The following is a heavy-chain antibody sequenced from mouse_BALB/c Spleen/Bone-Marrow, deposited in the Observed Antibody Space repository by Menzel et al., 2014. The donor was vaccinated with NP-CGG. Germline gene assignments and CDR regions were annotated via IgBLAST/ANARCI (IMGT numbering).Heavy chain of an antibody. D-gene: IGHD4-1*01. CDR3: ARANWDYFDY. J-gene: IGHJ2*01. V-gene: IGHV7-1*02. CDR1: GFTFSDFY. Sequence: EVQVVESRGGLVQPGGSLRLSCATSGFTFSDFYMEWVRQPPGKRLEWIAASRNKANDYTTEYSASVKGRFIVSRDTSQSILYLQMNALRAEDTAIYYCARANWDYFDYWGQGTTLTVSS. CDR2: SRNKANDYTT.